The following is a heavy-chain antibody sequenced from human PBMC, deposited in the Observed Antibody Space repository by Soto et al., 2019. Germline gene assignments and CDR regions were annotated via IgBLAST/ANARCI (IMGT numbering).Heavy chain of an antibody. J-gene: IGHJ4*02. CDR2: ISWNSGNI. CDR3: TTDAPQYSGCEF. V-gene: IGHV3-9*01. CDR1: GFTFHNYA. D-gene: IGHD1-26*01. Sequence: GGSLRLSCAASGFTFHNYAMHWVRQAPGKGLEWVAGISWNSGNIDYAGPVRGRISISRDDSENTIYLQMSSLESEDTGVYYCTTDAPQYSGCEFWGPGTQVTVSS.